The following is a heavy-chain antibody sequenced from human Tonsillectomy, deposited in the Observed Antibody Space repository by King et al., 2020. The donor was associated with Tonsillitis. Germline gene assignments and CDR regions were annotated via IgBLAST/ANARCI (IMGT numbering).Heavy chain of an antibody. V-gene: IGHV1-3*04. CDR2: IDTGNGNT. J-gene: IGHJ4*02. CDR1: GYTFIKYG. Sequence: QLVQSGAEVKKPGASVKVSCKASGYTFIKYGTHWVRQAPGQRLEWMGWIDTGNGNTKYSQKFQGRITLTRDTSASTVYMDLSSLTSEDTAVYYCARDFGSTFYYDNGGWGADYWGQGTLVTVSS. CDR3: ARDFGSTFYYDNGGWGADY. D-gene: IGHD3-22*01.